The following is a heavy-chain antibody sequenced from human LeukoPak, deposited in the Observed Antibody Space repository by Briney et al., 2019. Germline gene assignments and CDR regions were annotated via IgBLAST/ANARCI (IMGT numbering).Heavy chain of an antibody. CDR3: ARAGWDLLPPYYYYGLDV. D-gene: IGHD2-15*01. CDR1: GFTFSDYW. J-gene: IGHJ6*02. CDR2: INSEGSSV. Sequence: PGGSLRLSGVALGFTFSDYWMHWVRQAPGKGLVWLSRINSEGSSVSYADSVKGRITISRDNAKNTLYLQMSSLREEDTAVYFCARAGWDLLPPYYYYGLDVWGQGTTVTVSS. V-gene: IGHV3-74*01.